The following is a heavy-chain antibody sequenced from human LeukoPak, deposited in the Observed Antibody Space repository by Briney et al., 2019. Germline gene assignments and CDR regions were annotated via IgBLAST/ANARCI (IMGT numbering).Heavy chain of an antibody. D-gene: IGHD2-15*01. CDR2: INHSGST. V-gene: IGHV4-34*01. CDR1: GGSFSGYY. J-gene: IGHJ4*02. Sequence: SETLSLTCAVYGGSFSGYYWSWIRQPPGKGLEWIGEINHSGSTNYNPSLKSRVTISVDTSKNQFSLKLSSVTAADTAVYYCARDGIDYCSGGSCYSYFDYWGQGTLVTVSS. CDR3: ARDGIDYCSGGSCYSYFDY.